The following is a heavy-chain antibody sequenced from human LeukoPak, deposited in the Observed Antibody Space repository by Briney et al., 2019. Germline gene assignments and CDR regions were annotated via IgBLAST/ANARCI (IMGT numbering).Heavy chain of an antibody. D-gene: IGHD6-19*01. CDR3: ASDGGTGYSSGYSY. Sequence: PGGSLRLSCAASGFTFSSYAMHWVRQAPGKGLEWVAVIWYDGSNKYYADSVKGRFTISRDNSKNTLYLQMNSLRAEDTAVYYCASDGGTGYSSGYSYWGQGTLVTVSS. CDR1: GFTFSSYA. V-gene: IGHV3-33*08. J-gene: IGHJ4*02. CDR2: IWYDGSNK.